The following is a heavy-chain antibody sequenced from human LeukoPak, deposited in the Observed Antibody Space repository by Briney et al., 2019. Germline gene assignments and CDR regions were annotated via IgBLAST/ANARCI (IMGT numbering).Heavy chain of an antibody. CDR2: IWSDGSDK. J-gene: IGHJ4*02. Sequence: GGSLRLSCAASGFTFRTYGMNWVRQALGKGLEWVAVIWSDGSDKYYADSVKGRFTISRDNSKNTLYMEMSSLRPEDTAVYYCARPIDNGSGSYYFPYWGQGTLVTVSS. CDR1: GFTFRTYG. D-gene: IGHD3-10*01. V-gene: IGHV3-33*01. CDR3: ARPIDNGSGSYYFPY.